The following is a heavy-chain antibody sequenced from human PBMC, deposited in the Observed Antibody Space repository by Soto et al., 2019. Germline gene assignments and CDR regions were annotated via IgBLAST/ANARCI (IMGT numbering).Heavy chain of an antibody. Sequence: SETLSLTCTVSGGSISSYYWSWIRQPPGKGLEWIGYIYYSGSTNYNPSLKSRVTISVDTSKNQFSLKLSSVTAADTAVYYCARDKEYCSGGSCYANWFDPWGQGTRVTVSS. CDR3: ARDKEYCSGGSCYANWFDP. CDR1: GGSISSYY. CDR2: IYYSGST. V-gene: IGHV4-59*01. D-gene: IGHD2-15*01. J-gene: IGHJ5*02.